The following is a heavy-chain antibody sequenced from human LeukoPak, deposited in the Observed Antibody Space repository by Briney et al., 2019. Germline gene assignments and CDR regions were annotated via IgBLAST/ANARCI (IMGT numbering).Heavy chain of an antibody. CDR3: ARDCRGSTSCYMAAFDI. J-gene: IGHJ3*02. Sequence: VASVKVSCEASGYTFTSYYMHWVRQAPGQGLEWMGIINPSGGSTSYAQKFQGRVTMTRDTSTSTVYMELSSLRFEDTAVYYCARDCRGSTSCYMAAFDIWGQGTMVTVSS. D-gene: IGHD2-2*01. CDR1: GYTFTSYY. CDR2: INPSGGST. V-gene: IGHV1-46*01.